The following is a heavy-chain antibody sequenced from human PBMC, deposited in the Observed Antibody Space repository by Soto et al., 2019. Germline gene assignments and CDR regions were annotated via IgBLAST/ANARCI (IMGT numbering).Heavy chain of an antibody. J-gene: IGHJ4*02. CDR3: ARLKDSSGWLSFDY. V-gene: IGHV4-34*01. CDR1: GGSFSDYY. Sequence: TSETLSLTCAVYGGSFSDYYWSWIRQPPGKGLEWIGEINHSGSTKYNPSLKSRVSISLDTSKNQFSLKLSSVTAADTAVYYCARLKDSSGWLSFDYWGQGTLVTVSS. CDR2: INHSGST. D-gene: IGHD6-19*01.